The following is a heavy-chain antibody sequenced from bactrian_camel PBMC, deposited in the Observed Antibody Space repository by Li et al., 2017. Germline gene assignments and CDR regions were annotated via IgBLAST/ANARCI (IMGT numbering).Heavy chain of an antibody. CDR3: AADASIRSCLSGDGFAY. Sequence: HVQLVESGGGSVQAGGSLRLSCAALGYTASPYCMGWFRQAPGKEREGVAGISSDGSATYADSVKGRFTISKDNAKNTMYLQMNSLKPEDTGIYYCAADASIRSCLSGDGFAYWGQGTQVTVS. J-gene: IGHJ6*01. V-gene: IGHV3S53*01. D-gene: IGHD2*01. CDR2: ISSDGSA. CDR1: GYTASPYC.